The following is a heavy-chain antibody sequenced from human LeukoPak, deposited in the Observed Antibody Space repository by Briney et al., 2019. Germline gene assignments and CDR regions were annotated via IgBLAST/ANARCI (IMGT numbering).Heavy chain of an antibody. D-gene: IGHD1-7*01. V-gene: IGHV3-23*01. CDR1: GFTFRSYA. Sequence: GGSLRLSCAASGFTFRSYAMSWVRQAPGRGLEWVSAISGSGGSTYYADSVKGRFTISRDNPKNTLYPQMNSLRAEDTAVYYCAKIPGYNWNYVDRFDPWGQGTLVTVSS. CDR2: ISGSGGST. CDR3: AKIPGYNWNYVDRFDP. J-gene: IGHJ5*02.